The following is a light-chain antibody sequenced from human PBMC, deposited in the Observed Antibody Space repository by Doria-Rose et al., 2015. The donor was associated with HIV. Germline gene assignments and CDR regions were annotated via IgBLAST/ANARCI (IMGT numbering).Light chain of an antibody. Sequence: LTQSPGTLSLSPGERATLSCRASQSFSSTYLAWYQKTPGQAPSLLIYDGSTRATGIPDRFSASGSGTDFTLTINRLEPEDFALYYCHQYGTSWTFGQGTKVEI. CDR2: DGS. CDR3: HQYGTSWT. CDR1: QSFSSTY. J-gene: IGKJ1*01. V-gene: IGKV3-20*01.